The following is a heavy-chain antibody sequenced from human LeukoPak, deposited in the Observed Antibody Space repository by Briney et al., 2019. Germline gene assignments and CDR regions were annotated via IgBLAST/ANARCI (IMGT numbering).Heavy chain of an antibody. CDR3: ATGPLRGVTGLDY. J-gene: IGHJ4*02. CDR1: GYTFTSYY. Sequence: GASVKVSCKASGYTFTSYYMHWVRQAPGQGLEWMGWINPNSGGTNYAQKFQGRVTMTRDTSISTAYMELSRLRSDDTAVYYCATGPLRGVTGLDYWGQGTLVTVSS. V-gene: IGHV1-2*02. D-gene: IGHD3-10*01. CDR2: INPNSGGT.